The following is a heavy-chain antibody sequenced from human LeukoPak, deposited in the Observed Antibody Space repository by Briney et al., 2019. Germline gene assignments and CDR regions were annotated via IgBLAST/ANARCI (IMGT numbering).Heavy chain of an antibody. CDR3: ARDRHIAAAVYYHYYMDV. Sequence: ASVKVSCKASGYTFSSYIISWVRQAPGQGLEWMGWINAYNGNTDYAQRVRGRVTMTTDTSTSTAYMELRSLRSDDTAVYYCARDRHIAAAVYYHYYMDVWGKGTPVTVSS. V-gene: IGHV1-18*01. D-gene: IGHD6-13*01. J-gene: IGHJ6*03. CDR2: INAYNGNT. CDR1: GYTFSSYI.